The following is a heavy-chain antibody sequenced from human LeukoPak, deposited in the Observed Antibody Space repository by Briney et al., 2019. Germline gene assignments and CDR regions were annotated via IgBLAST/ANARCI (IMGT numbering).Heavy chain of an antibody. CDR3: ARDFSGTSGYYGAFDI. D-gene: IGHD3-3*01. CDR2: ISSSSSYI. V-gene: IGHV3-21*01. J-gene: IGHJ3*02. Sequence: GGSLRLSCAASGFIFNNYWLNWVRQAPGKGLEWVSSISSSSSYIYYADSVKGRFTISRDNAKNSLYLQMNSLRAEDTAVYYCARDFSGTSGYYGAFDIWGQGTMVTVSS. CDR1: GFIFNNYW.